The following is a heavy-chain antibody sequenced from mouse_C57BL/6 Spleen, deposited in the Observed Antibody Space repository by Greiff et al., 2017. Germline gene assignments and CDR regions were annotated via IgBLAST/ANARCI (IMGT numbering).Heavy chain of an antibody. Sequence: EVKLLESGGGLVKPGGSLKLSCAASGFTFSDYGMHWVRQAPEKGLEWVAYISSGSSTIYYADTVKGRFTISRDNAKNTLFLQMTSLRSEDTAMYYCASGDYAPWFAYWGQGTLVTVSA. CDR3: ASGDYAPWFAY. V-gene: IGHV5-17*01. D-gene: IGHD2-13*01. CDR1: GFTFSDYG. CDR2: ISSGSSTI. J-gene: IGHJ3*01.